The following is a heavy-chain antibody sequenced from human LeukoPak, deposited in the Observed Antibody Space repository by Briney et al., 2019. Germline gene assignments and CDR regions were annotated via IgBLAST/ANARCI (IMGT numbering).Heavy chain of an antibody. J-gene: IGHJ5*02. Sequence: SETLSLTCTVSGGSISSYYWSWIRQPPGKGLEWIGYIYYSGSTNYNPSLKSRVTISVDTSKNQFSLKLSSVTAADTAVYYCARDRAAAGVQNWFDPWGEGTLVTVSS. D-gene: IGHD6-13*01. V-gene: IGHV4-59*01. CDR3: ARDRAAAGVQNWFDP. CDR2: IYYSGST. CDR1: GGSISSYY.